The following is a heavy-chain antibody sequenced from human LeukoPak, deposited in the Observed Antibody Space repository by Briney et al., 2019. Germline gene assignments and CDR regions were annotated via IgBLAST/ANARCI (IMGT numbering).Heavy chain of an antibody. CDR1: GGSISSYY. Sequence: SETLSLTCTVSGGSISSYYWSWIRQPAGKGLEWIGRIYTSGSTNYNPSLKSRVTISVDTSKNQFSLKLSSVTAADTAVYYCARWFGEHSGYYYYMDVWGKGTTVTVSS. V-gene: IGHV4-4*07. D-gene: IGHD3-10*01. CDR3: ARWFGEHSGYYYYMDV. CDR2: IYTSGST. J-gene: IGHJ6*03.